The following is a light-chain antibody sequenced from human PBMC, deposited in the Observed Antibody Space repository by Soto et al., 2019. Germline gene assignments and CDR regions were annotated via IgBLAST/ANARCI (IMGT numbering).Light chain of an antibody. CDR1: QSVSSNY. CDR3: QQRSNWPSLT. CDR2: DAS. V-gene: IGKV3-11*01. Sequence: EGVLTQSPGTLSLCTGEGATLSCRSIQSVSSNYLAWYQQKPGQAPRLLISDASNRATGIPARFSGSGSETDFTLTISSLEPEDTAVYYCQQRSNWPSLTFGGGTKVDIK. J-gene: IGKJ4*01.